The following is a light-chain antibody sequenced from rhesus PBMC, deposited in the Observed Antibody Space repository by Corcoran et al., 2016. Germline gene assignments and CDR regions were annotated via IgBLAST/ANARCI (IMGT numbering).Light chain of an antibody. V-gene: IGKV1-43*01. Sequence: DIQMTQSPSSLSASVGDRVTITCRASQGISTYLNWYQQKPGKAPKRLSYAATSLESGVPSRFSGSGSRTVFTLTISRLQPEDFAAYCCQPYNSNPYSFGQGTKVEIK. CDR3: QPYNSNPYS. CDR2: AAT. J-gene: IGKJ2*01. CDR1: QGISTY.